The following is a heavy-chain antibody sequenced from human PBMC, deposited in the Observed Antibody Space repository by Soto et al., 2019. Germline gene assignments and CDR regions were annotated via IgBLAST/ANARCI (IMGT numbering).Heavy chain of an antibody. D-gene: IGHD6-13*01. Sequence: GGSLRLSCAASGFTFSSYWMSWVRQAPGKGLEWVANIKQYGSEKYYVDSVKGRFTISRDNAKNSLYLQMNSLRAEDTAVYYCARDKGIAAAGSNYYYGMDVWGQGTTVTVSS. CDR3: ARDKGIAAAGSNYYYGMDV. V-gene: IGHV3-7*05. CDR2: IKQYGSEK. CDR1: GFTFSSYW. J-gene: IGHJ6*02.